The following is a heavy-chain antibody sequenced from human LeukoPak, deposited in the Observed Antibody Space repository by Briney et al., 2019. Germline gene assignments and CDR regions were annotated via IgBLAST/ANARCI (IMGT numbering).Heavy chain of an antibody. V-gene: IGHV3-23*01. CDR3: AKDFGLIAAAGTFDY. Sequence: GGSLRLSCAASGFTFSSYAMSWVRQAPGKGLERVSAISGSGGSTYYADSVKGRFTISRDNSKNTLYLQMNSLRAEDTAVYYCAKDFGLIAAAGTFDYWGQGTLVTVSS. CDR2: ISGSGGST. CDR1: GFTFSSYA. D-gene: IGHD6-13*01. J-gene: IGHJ4*02.